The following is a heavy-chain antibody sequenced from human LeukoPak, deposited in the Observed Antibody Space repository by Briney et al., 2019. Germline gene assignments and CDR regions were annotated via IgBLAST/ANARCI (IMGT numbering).Heavy chain of an antibody. Sequence: PSETLSLTCTVSGYSISSGYYWGWIRQPPGKGLEWIGSIYHSGSTYYNPSLKSRVTISVDTSKNQFSLKLSSVTAADTAVYYCAREPGGVAAAGTLDYWGQGTLVTVSS. CDR2: IYHSGST. D-gene: IGHD6-13*01. V-gene: IGHV4-38-2*02. J-gene: IGHJ4*02. CDR1: GYSISSGYY. CDR3: AREPGGVAAAGTLDY.